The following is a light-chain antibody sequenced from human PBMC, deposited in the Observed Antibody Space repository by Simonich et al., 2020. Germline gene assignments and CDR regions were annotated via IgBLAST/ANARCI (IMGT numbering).Light chain of an antibody. J-gene: IGLJ3*02. V-gene: IGLV2-14*01. Sequence: QSALTQPASVSGSPEQSIPISCTGTSSAVGGYNYVSWYQQHPGKPPNIMIYDVSKRPSGVSNRFSGSKSGNTASLTISGLQAEDEADYYCSSYTSSSTWVFGGGTKLTVL. CDR3: SSYTSSSTWV. CDR2: DVS. CDR1: SSAVGGYNY.